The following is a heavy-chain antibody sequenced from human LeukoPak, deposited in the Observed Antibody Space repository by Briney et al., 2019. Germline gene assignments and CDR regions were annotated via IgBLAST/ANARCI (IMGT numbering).Heavy chain of an antibody. CDR3: ARLPARKGVYFDY. D-gene: IGHD6-6*01. CDR2: IYYSGST. CDR1: GGSISSYY. V-gene: IGHV4-59*08. Sequence: PSEALSLTCTVSGGSISSYYWSWIRQPPGKGLEWIGYIYYSGSTNYNPSLKSRVTISVDTSKNQFSLKLSSVTAADTAVYYCARLPARKGVYFDYWGQGTLVTVSS. J-gene: IGHJ4*02.